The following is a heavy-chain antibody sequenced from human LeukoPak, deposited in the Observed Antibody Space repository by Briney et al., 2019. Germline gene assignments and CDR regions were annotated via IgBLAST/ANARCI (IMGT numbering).Heavy chain of an antibody. CDR3: ASRYCSSTSCSEGYNWFDP. V-gene: IGHV4-39*07. Sequence: SETLSLTCTVSGGSISSSTYYWSWIRQPPGKGLEWIGEINHSGSTNYNPSLKSRVTISVDTSKNQFSLKLTSVTAADTAVYYCASRYCSSTSCSEGYNWFDPWGQGILVTVSS. CDR1: GGSISSSTYY. D-gene: IGHD2-2*01. CDR2: INHSGST. J-gene: IGHJ5*02.